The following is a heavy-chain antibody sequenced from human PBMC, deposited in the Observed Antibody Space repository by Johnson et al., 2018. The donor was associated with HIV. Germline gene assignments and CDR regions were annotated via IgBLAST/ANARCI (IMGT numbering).Heavy chain of an antibody. Sequence: VQLVESGGGLVQPGGSLRLSCAASGFTSSSYAMSWVRQAPGKALEWVSAIICSGGGTYYVDHVKGRFTISRDNSKNTLYLQMNSLRAEDTAVYYCARDQAGTTDDAFDIWGQGTMVTVSS. CDR3: ARDQAGTTDDAFDI. V-gene: IGHV3-23*04. CDR2: IICSGGGT. D-gene: IGHD1-7*01. J-gene: IGHJ3*02. CDR1: GFTSSSYA.